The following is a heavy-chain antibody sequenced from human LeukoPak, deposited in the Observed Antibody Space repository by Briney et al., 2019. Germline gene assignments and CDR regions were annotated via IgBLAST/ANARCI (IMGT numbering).Heavy chain of an antibody. CDR2: INPSGGST. V-gene: IGHV1-46*01. D-gene: IGHD2-21*02. CDR3: ARDWDCGGDCYSLAGYY. CDR1: GYTFTSYY. J-gene: IGHJ4*02. Sequence: ASVKVSCKASGYTFTSYYMHWVRQAPGQGLEWMGIINPSGGSTSYAQKFQGRLTMTRDTSTSTVYMELSSLRSEDTAVYYCARDWDCGGDCYSLAGYYWGQGTLVTVSS.